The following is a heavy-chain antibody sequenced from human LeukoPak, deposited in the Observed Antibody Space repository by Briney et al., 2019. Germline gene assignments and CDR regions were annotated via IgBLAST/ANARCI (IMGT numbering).Heavy chain of an antibody. D-gene: IGHD3-22*01. Sequence: GGSLRLSCAASGFTFSSYAMSWVRQAPGKGLEWVSAISGSGGSTYYADSVKGRFTISRDNSKNTPYLQMNSLRAEDTAVYYCAKDPNYYDSSGYNYFDYWGQGTLVTVSS. CDR1: GFTFSSYA. J-gene: IGHJ4*02. V-gene: IGHV3-23*01. CDR3: AKDPNYYDSSGYNYFDY. CDR2: ISGSGGST.